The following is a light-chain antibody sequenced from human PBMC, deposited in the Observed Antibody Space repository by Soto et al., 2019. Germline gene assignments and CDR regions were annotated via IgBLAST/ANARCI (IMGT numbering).Light chain of an antibody. CDR3: QQYANLPFT. CDR2: DAS. V-gene: IGKV1-33*01. CDR1: QDISNY. Sequence: DIQMTQSPSSLSASVGDRVTITCQASQDISNYLNWYQQKPGKAPKLLMYDASNLETGVPSRFSGSGSGTDFTFTNSSLLPEDIATYYCQQYANLPFTFGQGTRLEIK. J-gene: IGKJ5*01.